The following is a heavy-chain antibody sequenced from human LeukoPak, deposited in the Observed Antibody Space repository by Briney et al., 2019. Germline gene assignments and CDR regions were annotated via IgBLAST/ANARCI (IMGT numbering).Heavy chain of an antibody. J-gene: IGHJ3*02. V-gene: IGHV4-61*02. Sequence: SETLSLTCTVSGGSISSGSYYWSWIRQPAGKGLEWIGPIYTSGSTNYNPSLKSRVTISVDTSKNQFSLKLSSVTAADTAVYYCARDSIKYNWNGDDAFDIWGQGTMVTVSS. CDR2: IYTSGST. D-gene: IGHD1-20*01. CDR1: GGSISSGSYY. CDR3: ARDSIKYNWNGDDAFDI.